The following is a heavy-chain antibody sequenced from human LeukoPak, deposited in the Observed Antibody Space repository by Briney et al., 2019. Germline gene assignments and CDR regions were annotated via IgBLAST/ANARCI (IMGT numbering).Heavy chain of an antibody. V-gene: IGHV2-5*02. Sequence: SGPTLVNPTQTLTLTCTFSGFSLNTSGVGVGWIRQPPGKALEWLALIYWDDDKRYSPSLKSRLTITKDTAKNQVVLTMTNMDPVDTATYYCAHRRGRGRIDYWGQGTLVTVSS. CDR3: AHRRGRGRIDY. CDR2: IYWDDDK. CDR1: GFSLNTSGVG. D-gene: IGHD3-10*01. J-gene: IGHJ4*02.